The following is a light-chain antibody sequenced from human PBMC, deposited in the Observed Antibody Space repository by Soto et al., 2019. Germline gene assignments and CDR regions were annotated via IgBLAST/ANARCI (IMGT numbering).Light chain of an antibody. CDR2: EVT. V-gene: IGLV2-8*01. CDR1: GSDVGAYTY. Sequence: QSALTQPPSASGSPGQSVTISCTGTGSDVGAYTYVSWYRQLPGKAPQLLLYEVTKRPPGVPDRFSGSKSGNTASLTVSGLQLDDEADYYCSSYAGSNTPFVFGTGTKVTVL. J-gene: IGLJ1*01. CDR3: SSYAGSNTPFV.